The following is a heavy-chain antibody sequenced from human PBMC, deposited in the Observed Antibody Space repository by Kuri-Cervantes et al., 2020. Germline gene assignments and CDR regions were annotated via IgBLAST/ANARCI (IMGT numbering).Heavy chain of an antibody. D-gene: IGHD7-27*01. CDR2: IIPIFGTA. J-gene: IGHJ6*03. CDR3: AGHGELTAEEDYYYMDV. Sequence: SVKVSCKASGGTFSSYAISWVRQAPGQGLEWMGGIIPIFGTANYAQKFQGRVTITADKSTSTAYMELSSLRSEDTAVYYCAGHGELTAEEDYYYMDVWGKGTTVTVSS. CDR1: GGTFSSYA. V-gene: IGHV1-69*06.